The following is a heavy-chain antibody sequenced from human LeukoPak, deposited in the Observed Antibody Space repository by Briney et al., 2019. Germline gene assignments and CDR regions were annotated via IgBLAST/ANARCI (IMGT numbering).Heavy chain of an antibody. CDR1: GFIFSNYA. V-gene: IGHV3-23*01. J-gene: IGHJ4*02. Sequence: GGSLRLSCATSGFIFSNYAVNWVRQAPGKGLEWVSIISGSGDTTYYADSVKGRFTISRDNSKNTLYLQMNSLRAEDTAVYYCARRAGAYSHPYDYWGQGTLVTVSS. CDR2: ISGSGDTT. CDR3: ARRAGAYSHPYDY. D-gene: IGHD4/OR15-4a*01.